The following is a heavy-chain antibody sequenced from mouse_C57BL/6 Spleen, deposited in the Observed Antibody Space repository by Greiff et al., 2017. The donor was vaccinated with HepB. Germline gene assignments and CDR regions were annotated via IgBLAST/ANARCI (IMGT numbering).Heavy chain of an antibody. CDR1: GYTFTSYW. CDR2: IDPSDSET. V-gene: IGHV1-52*01. D-gene: IGHD2-4*01. J-gene: IGHJ1*03. CDR3: ARFYDYDDWYFDV. Sequence: QVQLQQSGAELVRPGSSVKLSCKASGYTFTSYWMHWVKQRPIQGLEWIGNIDPSDSETHYNQKFKDKATLTVDKSSSTAYMQLSSLTSEDSAVYYCARFYDYDDWYFDVWGTGTTVTVSS.